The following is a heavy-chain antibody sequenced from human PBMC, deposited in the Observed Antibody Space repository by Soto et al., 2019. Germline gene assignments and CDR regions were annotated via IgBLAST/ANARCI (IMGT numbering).Heavy chain of an antibody. CDR3: AADPPPSHTGGSSLDY. J-gene: IGHJ4*02. CDR1: GFTFTSSA. D-gene: IGHD1-26*01. Sequence: SVKVSCKASGFTFTSSAVQWVRQARGQRLEWIGWIVVGSGNTNYAQKFQERVTITRDMSTSTAYMELSSLRSEDTAVYYCAADPPPSHTGGSSLDYWGQGTLVTVSS. V-gene: IGHV1-58*01. CDR2: IVVGSGNT.